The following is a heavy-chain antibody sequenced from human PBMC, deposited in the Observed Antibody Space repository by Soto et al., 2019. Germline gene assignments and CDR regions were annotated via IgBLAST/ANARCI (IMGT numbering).Heavy chain of an antibody. Sequence: SETLSLTCTVSGGSISSGGYYSSWIRQHPGTGLEWIGHISYSGSTNYNPSLKSRVTISVDTSKNQFSLKLSSVTAADTAVYYCARVYYDSSALDYWGQGTLVTVSS. V-gene: IGHV4-61*08. D-gene: IGHD3-22*01. CDR2: ISYSGST. CDR3: ARVYYDSSALDY. CDR1: GGSISSGGYY. J-gene: IGHJ4*02.